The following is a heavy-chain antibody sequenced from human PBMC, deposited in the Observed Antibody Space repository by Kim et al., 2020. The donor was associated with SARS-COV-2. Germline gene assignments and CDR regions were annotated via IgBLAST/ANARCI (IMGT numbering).Heavy chain of an antibody. CDR3: ARHALRSITMVRGVIGYGMDV. CDR2: IYYSGST. CDR1: GGSISSSSYY. J-gene: IGHJ6*02. D-gene: IGHD3-10*01. Sequence: SETLSLTCTVSGGSISSSSYYWGWIRQPPGKGLEWIGSIYYSGSTYYNPSLKSRVTISVHTSKNQFSLKLSSVTAADTAVYYCARHALRSITMVRGVIGYGMDVWGQGTTVTVSS. V-gene: IGHV4-39*01.